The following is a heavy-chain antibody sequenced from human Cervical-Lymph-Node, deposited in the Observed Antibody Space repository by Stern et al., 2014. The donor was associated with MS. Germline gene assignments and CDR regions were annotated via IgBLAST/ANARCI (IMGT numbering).Heavy chain of an antibody. CDR1: GDSLNSSSNW. CDR3: ARDPWFDP. Sequence: QLQLQESGPGLVKPSGTLSLTCVVSGDSLNSSSNWWSWVRQSPGKGLEWIGEMYHSGTTNYNPSLKSRVTISVDKSKNQFSRKLSSVTAADTAVYYCARDPWFDPWGQGTLVTVSS. V-gene: IGHV4-4*02. CDR2: MYHSGTT. J-gene: IGHJ5*02.